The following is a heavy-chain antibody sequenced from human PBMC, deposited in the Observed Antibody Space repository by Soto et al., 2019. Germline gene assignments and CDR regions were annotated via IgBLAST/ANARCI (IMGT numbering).Heavy chain of an antibody. V-gene: IGHV3-23*01. J-gene: IGHJ4*02. CDR1: GFTFSSYA. CDR3: ARGSNHFDY. CDR2: ISASGTST. D-gene: IGHD4-4*01. Sequence: GGSLRLSCAASGFTFSSYAMSWVRQAPGKGLEWVSTISASGTSTYYADSGKGRFTISRDNAKNTLYLQMNSLRAEDTAVYYHARGSNHFDYWGQAPLVTVYS.